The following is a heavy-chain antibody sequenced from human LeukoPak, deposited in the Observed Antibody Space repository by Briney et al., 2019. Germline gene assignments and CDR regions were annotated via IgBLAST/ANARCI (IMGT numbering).Heavy chain of an antibody. J-gene: IGHJ5*02. D-gene: IGHD5-12*01. CDR2: IYYSGST. CDR3: ARDPSPSIVASDTGWFDP. Sequence: SETLSLTCTVSGDSVSSSNYYWGWIRQPPGKGLEWIGRIYYSGSTYYNPSLKSRVTMSVDTSRNQFSLNLSAVTAADTAVYYCARDPSPSIVASDTGWFDPWGQGTLVTVSS. CDR1: GDSVSSSNYY. V-gene: IGHV4-39*07.